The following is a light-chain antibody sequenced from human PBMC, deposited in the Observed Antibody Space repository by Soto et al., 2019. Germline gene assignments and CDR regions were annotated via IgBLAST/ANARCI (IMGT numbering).Light chain of an antibody. CDR3: NSHTSTSIVL. J-gene: IGLJ2*01. CDR2: EVS. V-gene: IGLV2-14*02. Sequence: QSALTQPASVSGSPGQSVTISCTGTSSDVGGYNLVSWYQQHPGKAPKLMIYEVSNRPSGVSNRFSGSKSGNTASLTISGLQAEDEADYYCNSHTSTSIVLFGGGTQLTVL. CDR1: SSDVGGYNL.